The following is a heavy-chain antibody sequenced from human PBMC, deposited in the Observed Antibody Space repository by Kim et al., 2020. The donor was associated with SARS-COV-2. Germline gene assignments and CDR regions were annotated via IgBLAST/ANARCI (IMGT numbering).Heavy chain of an antibody. V-gene: IGHV1-18*01. CDR2: KT. D-gene: IGHD2-15*01. CDR3: AKDQSDIVKDY. J-gene: IGHJ4*02. Sequence: KTKSPQNFQGRVTMTTDTSTSTVYMELRSLRADDTAVYYCAKDQSDIVKDYWGQGTLVTVSS.